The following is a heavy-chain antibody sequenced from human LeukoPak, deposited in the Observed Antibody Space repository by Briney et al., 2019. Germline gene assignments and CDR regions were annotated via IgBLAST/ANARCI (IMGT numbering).Heavy chain of an antibody. CDR2: LNSYNGYT. J-gene: IGHJ5*02. V-gene: IGHV1-18*01. CDR1: GYTFNTLP. CDR3: ARGHTKPWAADP. Sequence: ASVKVSCKASGYTFNTLPHSWVRQAPGQGLEWIGWLNSYNGYTKYAPEFQDRVNLTADISTSTVYMELRSLRPDDTAVYYCARGHTKPWAADPWGQGTLVTVSS. D-gene: IGHD2-8*01.